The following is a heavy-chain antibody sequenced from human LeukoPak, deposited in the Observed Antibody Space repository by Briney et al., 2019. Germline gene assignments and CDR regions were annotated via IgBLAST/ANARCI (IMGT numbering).Heavy chain of an antibody. V-gene: IGHV1-18*01. D-gene: IGHD6-13*01. J-gene: IGHJ5*02. Sequence: ASVKVSCKDSGYTFTNYGISWVRQAPGQGLEWMGWISTYNANTNYAQKLQGRVTMTTDTSTSTAYMELRSLRSDDTAVYYCARKTIAGGYNWFDPWGQGTLVTVPS. CDR3: ARKTIAGGYNWFDP. CDR1: GYTFTNYG. CDR2: ISTYNANT.